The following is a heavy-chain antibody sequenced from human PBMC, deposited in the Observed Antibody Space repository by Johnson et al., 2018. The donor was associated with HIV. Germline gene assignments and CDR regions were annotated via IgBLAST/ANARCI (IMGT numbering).Heavy chain of an antibody. CDR3: SKDLGDGYNFAGVFDM. CDR2: IRYVGSDK. V-gene: IGHV3-30*02. CDR1: GFTFRSYG. J-gene: IGHJ3*02. Sequence: QVQLVESGGGVVQPGGSLRLSCAASGFTFRSYGMHWVRQAPGTGLEWVAFIRYVGSDKYYAASVEGRFTISRDNSKNTLYLQMNSLRVEDTAVYYCSKDLGDGYNFAGVFDMWGQGTRVTVSS. D-gene: IGHD5-24*01.